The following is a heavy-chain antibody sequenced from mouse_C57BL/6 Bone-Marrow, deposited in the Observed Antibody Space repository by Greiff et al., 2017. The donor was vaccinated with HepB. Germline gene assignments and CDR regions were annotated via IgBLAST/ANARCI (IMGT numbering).Heavy chain of an antibody. CDR1: GYTFTDYY. J-gene: IGHJ4*01. V-gene: IGHV1-75*01. Sequence: QVQLQQSGPELVKPGASVKISCKASGYTFTDYYINWVKQRPGQGLEWIGWIFPGSGSTYYNEKFKGKATLTVDKSSSTAYMLLSSLTSEDSAVYFCASTITTVVPYAMDYGGQGTSVTVSS. CDR3: ASTITTVVPYAMDY. CDR2: IFPGSGST. D-gene: IGHD1-1*01.